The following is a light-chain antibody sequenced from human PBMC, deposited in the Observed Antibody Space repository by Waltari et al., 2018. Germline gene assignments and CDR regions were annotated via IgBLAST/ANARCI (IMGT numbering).Light chain of an antibody. J-gene: IGLJ1*01. CDR2: EVN. CDR1: SVDVANYNH. V-gene: IGLV2-23*02. Sequence: QSALTQPASVSGSLGRSITISCTGTSVDVANYNHVSWYRQSPGKVPKLVIYEVNKRPSGVSNRFSGSKSGNTASLTISGLQPEDESDSYFRSFASGTAFVFGSGTTITVL. CDR3: RSFASGTAFV.